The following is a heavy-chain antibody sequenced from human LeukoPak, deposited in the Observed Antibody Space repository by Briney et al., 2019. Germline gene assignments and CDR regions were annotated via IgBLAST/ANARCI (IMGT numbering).Heavy chain of an antibody. CDR3: ARGYYGGAVDS. Sequence: PSETLSPTCAVYGGSFSGYYWSWIRQPPGRGLEWIGEINHSGSTNYNPSLKSRVTISVDTSKNQFSLKLSSVTAADTAVYYCARGYYGGAVDSWGQGILVIVSS. CDR2: INHSGST. CDR1: GGSFSGYY. D-gene: IGHD3-16*01. V-gene: IGHV4-34*01. J-gene: IGHJ4*02.